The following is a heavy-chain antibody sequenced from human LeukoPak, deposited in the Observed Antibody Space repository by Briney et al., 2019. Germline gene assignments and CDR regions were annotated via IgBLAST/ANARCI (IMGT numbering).Heavy chain of an antibody. D-gene: IGHD2-15*01. J-gene: IGHJ6*03. Sequence: SETLSLTCTVSGGSISSSSYYWAWIRQPPGKGLEWIGSIHYSGSTYYNPSLQSRVTISIVTSKNQFSLKLRFVTAADTAVYYCARVRCSGGSCPYYYYYYMDVWGKGTTVTVSS. V-gene: IGHV4-39*07. CDR1: GGSISSSSYY. CDR2: IHYSGST. CDR3: ARVRCSGGSCPYYYYYYMDV.